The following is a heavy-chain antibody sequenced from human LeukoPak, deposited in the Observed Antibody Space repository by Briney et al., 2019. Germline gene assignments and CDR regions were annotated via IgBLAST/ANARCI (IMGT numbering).Heavy chain of an antibody. Sequence: GGSLGLSCAASGFTFSSYAMHWVRQAPGKGLEYVSAISSNGGSTYYANSVKGRFTISRDNSKNTLYLQMGSLRAEDMAVYYCARGIWSGYSDYWGQGTLVTGSS. CDR2: ISSNGGST. J-gene: IGHJ4*02. V-gene: IGHV3-64*01. D-gene: IGHD3-3*01. CDR1: GFTFSSYA. CDR3: ARGIWSGYSDY.